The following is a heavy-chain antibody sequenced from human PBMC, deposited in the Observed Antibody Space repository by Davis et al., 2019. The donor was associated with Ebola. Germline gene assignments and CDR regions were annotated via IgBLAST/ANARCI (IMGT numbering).Heavy chain of an antibody. V-gene: IGHV1-3*01. CDR1: GYIFTSYA. J-gene: IGHJ6*02. Sequence: AASVKVSCKASGYIFTSYAIHWVRQAPGQRLEWMGWINAGNGNTKYSQKFQGRVTITRDTSASTAYMELSSLRSEDTAVYYCSRGTGTTIDYYGMDVWGQGTTVTVSS. CDR3: SRGTGTTIDYYGMDV. CDR2: INAGNGNT. D-gene: IGHD1-1*01.